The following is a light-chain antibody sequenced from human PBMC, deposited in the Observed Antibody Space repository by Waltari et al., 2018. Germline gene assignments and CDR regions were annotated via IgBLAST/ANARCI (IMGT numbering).Light chain of an antibody. CDR1: QGISSY. CDR2: YAN. Sequence: IQMSQSPSSLSAYVGDRVTITCRASQGISSYLNWYQQKPGKAPKLLIYYANSLASGVPSRFSVSGSGTVFTLTITSLQPEAFATFYCQQANSYPYSFVQGTKVEIK. J-gene: IGKJ2*03. CDR3: QQANSYPYS. V-gene: IGKV1-13*02.